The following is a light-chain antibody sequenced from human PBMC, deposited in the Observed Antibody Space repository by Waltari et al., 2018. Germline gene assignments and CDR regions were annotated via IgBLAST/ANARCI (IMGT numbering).Light chain of an antibody. CDR1: SSDVGNYNL. CDR2: DVS. J-gene: IGLJ3*02. V-gene: IGLV2-23*02. CDR3: CSYAGSSTWV. Sequence: QSALTQPASVSGSPGQSITISCTGTSSDVGNYNLVSWYQQHPGKAPKLMIYDVSKRPSGVSYRFSGSKSGNPASLTISGLQAEDEADYYCCSYAGSSTWVFGGGTKLTVL.